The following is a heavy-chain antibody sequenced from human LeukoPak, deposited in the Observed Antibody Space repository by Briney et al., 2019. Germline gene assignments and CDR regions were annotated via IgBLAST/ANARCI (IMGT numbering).Heavy chain of an antibody. D-gene: IGHD3-10*01. Sequence: PSETPSLTCTVSGGSISSGYNYWSWIRQPAGKGLEWIGYIYHTGDTYNNPSLKSRVTISLDRSKNQFSLKLTSLTAADTALYYCARGPRFAHPIDCWGQGTLVTVSS. CDR2: IYHTGDT. V-gene: IGHV4-30-2*01. CDR1: GGSISSGYNY. CDR3: ARGPRFAHPIDC. J-gene: IGHJ4*02.